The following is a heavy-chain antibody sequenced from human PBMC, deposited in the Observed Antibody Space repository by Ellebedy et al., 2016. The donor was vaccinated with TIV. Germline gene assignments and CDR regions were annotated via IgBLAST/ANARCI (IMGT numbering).Heavy chain of an antibody. J-gene: IGHJ1*01. D-gene: IGHD3-10*01. CDR2: INSDGTDA. CDR1: GFIFSAYW. CDR3: VRVVYGSGSSLQH. Sequence: PGGSLRLSCAASGFIFSAYWMHWVRQVPGKGLVWVSRINSDGTDAKHADSVKGRFTTSRDSAKKTLYLQMNNLRVEDTAVYYCVRVVYGSGSSLQHWGQGTLVTVSS. V-gene: IGHV3-74*03.